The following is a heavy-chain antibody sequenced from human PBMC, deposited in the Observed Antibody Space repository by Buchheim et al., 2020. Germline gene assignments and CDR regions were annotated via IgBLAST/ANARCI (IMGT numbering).Heavy chain of an antibody. CDR2: INPNSGGT. J-gene: IGHJ6*02. CDR1: GYTFTGYY. V-gene: IGHV1-2*04. Sequence: QVQLVQSGAEVKKPGASVKVSCKASGYTFTGYYMHWVRQAPGRGLEWMGWINPNSGGTNYAQKFQGWVTMTRDTSISTAYMELSRLRSDDTAVYYCARDFMAAAGPPTYYYGMDVWGQGTT. CDR3: ARDFMAAAGPPTYYYGMDV. D-gene: IGHD6-13*01.